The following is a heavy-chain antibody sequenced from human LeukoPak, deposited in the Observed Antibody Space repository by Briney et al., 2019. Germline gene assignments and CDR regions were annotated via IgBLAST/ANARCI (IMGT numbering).Heavy chain of an antibody. V-gene: IGHV4-59*01. CDR3: ARWADDFDY. CDR2: IYYSGST. J-gene: IGHJ4*02. D-gene: IGHD6-19*01. CDR1: GGSISSYY. Sequence: PSETLSLTCTVSGGSISSYYWSWIRQPPGKGLEWIGYIYYSGSTNYNPSLKSRVTISVDTSKNQFSLKLSSVTAADTAVYYCARWADDFDYWGQGTLVTVSS.